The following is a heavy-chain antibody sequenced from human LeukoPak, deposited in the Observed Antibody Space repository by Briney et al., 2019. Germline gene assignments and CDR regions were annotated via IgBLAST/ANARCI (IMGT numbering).Heavy chain of an antibody. CDR3: TRILLHYYGMDV. CDR1: GGSISIGDYY. CDR2: IYYSGST. D-gene: IGHD2-15*01. V-gene: IGHV4-30-4*01. J-gene: IGHJ6*02. Sequence: PSQTLSLTCTVSGGSISIGDYYWSWIRQPPGKGLEWIGYIYYSGSTYYNPSLKSRVTISVDTSKNQFSLKLSSVTAADTAVYYCTRILLHYYGMDVWGQGTTVTVSS.